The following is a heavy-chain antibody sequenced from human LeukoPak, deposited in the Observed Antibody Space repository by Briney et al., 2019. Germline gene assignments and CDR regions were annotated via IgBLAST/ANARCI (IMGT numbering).Heavy chain of an antibody. CDR1: GFTVSSNY. CDR3: ARKKYSSSFYFDY. V-gene: IGHV3-53*01. J-gene: IGHJ4*02. CDR2: IYSGGST. Sequence: GGSLRLSCAASGFTVSSNYMSWVRQAPGKGLEWVSVIYSGGSTYYAESVKGRFTISRDNSKNTLYLQMNSLRAEDTAVYYCARKKYSSSFYFDYWGQGTLVTVSP. D-gene: IGHD6-6*01.